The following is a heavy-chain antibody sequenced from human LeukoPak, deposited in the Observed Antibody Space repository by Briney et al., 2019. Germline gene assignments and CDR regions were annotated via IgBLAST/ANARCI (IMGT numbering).Heavy chain of an antibody. D-gene: IGHD4-11*01. Sequence: SETLSLTCTVSGGSISSYYWSWIRQPPGKGLEWIGYIYSSGSTNYNPSLKSRVTISVDTSKNQFSLRVSSVTAADTAVYNCARDDHSNYRFDFWGQGTLVTVSS. CDR3: ARDDHSNYRFDF. J-gene: IGHJ4*02. V-gene: IGHV4-59*01. CDR1: GGSISSYY. CDR2: IYSSGST.